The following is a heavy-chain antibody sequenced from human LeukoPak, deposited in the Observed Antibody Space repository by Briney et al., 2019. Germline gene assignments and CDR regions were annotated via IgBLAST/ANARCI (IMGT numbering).Heavy chain of an antibody. Sequence: PGGSLRLSCAASGFTFSTYWMHWVRQAPGKGLVWVSRINSDGSSTRYADSVKGRFTISRDNAKNSLYLQMNSLRAEDTAVYYCARDGYSYGFTLKYYFDYWGQGTLVTVSS. D-gene: IGHD5-18*01. CDR2: INSDGSST. CDR1: GFTFSTYW. J-gene: IGHJ4*02. V-gene: IGHV3-74*01. CDR3: ARDGYSYGFTLKYYFDY.